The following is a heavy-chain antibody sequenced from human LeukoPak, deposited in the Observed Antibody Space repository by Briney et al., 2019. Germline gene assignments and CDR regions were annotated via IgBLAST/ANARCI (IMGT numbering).Heavy chain of an antibody. CDR1: GFTVSSNY. Sequence: GGSLRLCCAASGFTVSSNYMSWVRQAPGKGLEWVSVIYSGGSTYYADSVKGRFTISRDNSKNTLYLQMNSLRAEDTAVYYCARVIGSGSYHFDYWGQGTLVTVSS. V-gene: IGHV3-53*01. CDR3: ARVIGSGSYHFDY. D-gene: IGHD3-10*01. CDR2: IYSGGST. J-gene: IGHJ4*02.